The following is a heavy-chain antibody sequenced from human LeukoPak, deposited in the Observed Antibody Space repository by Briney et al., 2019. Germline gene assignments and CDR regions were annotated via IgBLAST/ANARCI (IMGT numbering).Heavy chain of an antibody. CDR1: GGSISSGGYS. D-gene: IGHD2-21*01. J-gene: IGHJ5*02. CDR3: AGSRGDPKWFDL. V-gene: IGHV4-30-2*01. Sequence: SETLSLTCAVPGGSISSGGYSWSWIRQPPGKGPEWIGYIYQSGITNYNPSLRTRVTISIDRSKTQFSLKLTSVTAADTAVYFCAGSRGDPKWFDLWGQGTLVTVSS. CDR2: IYQSGIT.